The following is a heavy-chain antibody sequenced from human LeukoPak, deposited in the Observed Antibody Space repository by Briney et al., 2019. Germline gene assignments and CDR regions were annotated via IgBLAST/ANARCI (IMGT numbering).Heavy chain of an antibody. Sequence: TGGSLRLSCAASGFSFSTYGMHWVRQAPGKGLEWVAVISHEETNKYYGDSVKGRFTISRDISTNTVYLQMNSLRPDDTAVYYCAKDGGPIKRFLISGPDYWGQGTRATVSS. V-gene: IGHV3-30*18. J-gene: IGHJ4*02. D-gene: IGHD5-12*01. CDR2: ISHEETNK. CDR1: GFSFSTYG. CDR3: AKDGGPIKRFLISGPDY.